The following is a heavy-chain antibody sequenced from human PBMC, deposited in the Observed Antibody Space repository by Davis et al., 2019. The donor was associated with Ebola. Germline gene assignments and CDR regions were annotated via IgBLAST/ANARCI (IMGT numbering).Heavy chain of an antibody. D-gene: IGHD3-10*01. CDR2: INHSGST. CDR1: GFTFSSYS. J-gene: IGHJ3*02. V-gene: IGHV4-34*01. CDR3: ARSRWFRGRDAFDI. Sequence: ESLKISCAASGFTFSSYSMNWVRQPPGKGLEWIGEINHSGSTNYNPSLKSRVTISVDTSKNQFSLKLSSVTAADTAVYYCARSRWFRGRDAFDIWGQGTMVTVSS.